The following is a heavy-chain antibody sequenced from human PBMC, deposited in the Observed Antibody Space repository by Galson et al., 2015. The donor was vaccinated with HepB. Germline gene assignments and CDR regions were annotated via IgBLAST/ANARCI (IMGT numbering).Heavy chain of an antibody. CDR1: GYTFTSYV. CDR2: IVPDNGNT. CDR3: ARENKYSGGWYGLDY. V-gene: IGHV1-3*01. Sequence: SVKVSCKASGYTFTSYVLHWVRQAPGQRLEWMGWIVPDNGNTEYSQKFQGRVTITRDTSANTAYMELSSLRSEDTAVYYCARENKYSGGWYGLDYWGQGTLVTVSS. D-gene: IGHD6-19*01. J-gene: IGHJ4*02.